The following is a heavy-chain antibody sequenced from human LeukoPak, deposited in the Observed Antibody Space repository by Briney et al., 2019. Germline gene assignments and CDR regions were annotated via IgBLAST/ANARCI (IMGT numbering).Heavy chain of an antibody. CDR1: GFTFSSYS. CDR3: AREGGGALDY. Sequence: AGGSLRLSCAASGFTFSSYSMNWVRQAPGKGLEWVSSISSSSSYIYYADSVKGRFTISRDNAKNSLYLQMNSLRAEDTAVYYCAREGGGALDYWGQGTLVTVSS. CDR2: ISSSSSYI. D-gene: IGHD3-10*01. J-gene: IGHJ4*02. V-gene: IGHV3-21*01.